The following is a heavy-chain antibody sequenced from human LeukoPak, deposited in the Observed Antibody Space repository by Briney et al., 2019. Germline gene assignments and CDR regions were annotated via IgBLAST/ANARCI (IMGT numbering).Heavy chain of an antibody. CDR2: IRYDGSKK. Sequence: GSLRLSCAASGFPFSNYGMHWVRQAPGKGLEWVAFIRYDGSKKYYADSVKGRFTISRDNSKNTLYLQMNSLRAEDTAVYYCARAVGATMFDYWGQGNLVTVSS. V-gene: IGHV3-30*02. CDR3: ARAVGATMFDY. D-gene: IGHD1-26*01. CDR1: GFPFSNYG. J-gene: IGHJ4*02.